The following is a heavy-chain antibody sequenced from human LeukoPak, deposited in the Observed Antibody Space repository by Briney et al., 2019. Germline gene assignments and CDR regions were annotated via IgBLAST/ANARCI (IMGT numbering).Heavy chain of an antibody. J-gene: IGHJ4*02. V-gene: IGHV3-7*03. CDR3: VKDSGWFHFDY. Sequence: GGSLRLSCVASGFTFSHSWMTWVRQAPGKGLEWVGHIKEDGSSQNYADSVKGRFTISRGNAKSSLHLQMNGLRAEDTAMYYCVKDSGWFHFDYWGQGTLVTVSS. D-gene: IGHD6-19*01. CDR1: GFTFSHSW. CDR2: IKEDGSSQ.